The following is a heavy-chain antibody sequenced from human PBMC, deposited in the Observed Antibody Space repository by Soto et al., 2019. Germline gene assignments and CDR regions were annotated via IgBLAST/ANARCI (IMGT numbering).Heavy chain of an antibody. D-gene: IGHD3-3*01. Sequence: EVQLVESGGGLVQPGRSLRLSCVGSGFTFEDYVMHWVRQVPGKGLEWVSHISWDGYSIGYAGSVRGRFTISRDNAKNSLFLQMNSLRPEDTASYYCARSWSGSTSGRVDVWGQGTTVTVSS. CDR1: GFTFEDYV. CDR3: ARSWSGSTSGRVDV. V-gene: IGHV3-9*01. CDR2: ISWDGYSI. J-gene: IGHJ6*02.